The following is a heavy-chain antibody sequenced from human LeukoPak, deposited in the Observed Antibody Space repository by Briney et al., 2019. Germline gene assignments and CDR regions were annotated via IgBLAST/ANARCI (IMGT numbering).Heavy chain of an antibody. CDR3: ARGKLRYFDWLPLPDY. J-gene: IGHJ4*02. CDR1: GRSISSYY. V-gene: IGHV4-59*01. CDR2: IYYSGST. Sequence: PSETLSLTCTVSGRSISSYYWSWIRQPPGKGLEWLGYIYYSGSTNYNLSHKRRDTISVDTSKNQLSLELSSVTASDTDVYYCARGKLRYFDWLPLPDYWGQGTLVTVSS. D-gene: IGHD3-9*01.